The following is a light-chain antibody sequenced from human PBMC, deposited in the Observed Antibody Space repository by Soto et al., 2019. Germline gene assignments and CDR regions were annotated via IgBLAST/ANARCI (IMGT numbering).Light chain of an antibody. CDR1: QSITTY. CDR3: QQSYSTPYA. Sequence: DIQMTQSPSSLSASIGDRVTITCRASQSITTYLNWYQQKPGKAPNLLIHAAFSLQSGVPSRFSGSGSGTDFTLTISSLQPEDFATYYCQQSYSTPYAFGQGTKL. CDR2: AAF. V-gene: IGKV1-39*01. J-gene: IGKJ2*01.